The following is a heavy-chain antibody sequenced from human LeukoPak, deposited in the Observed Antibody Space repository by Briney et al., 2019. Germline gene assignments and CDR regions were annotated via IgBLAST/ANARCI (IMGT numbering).Heavy chain of an antibody. CDR1: GFTFSSYS. V-gene: IGHV3-21*01. Sequence: GSLRLSCAASGFTFSSYSMSWVSQAPGKGLEWVSSISSSSSYIYYADSVKGRFTISRDNAKNSLYLQMNSLRAEDTAVYYCASLSSSLFDYWGQGTLVTVSS. CDR2: ISSSSSYI. CDR3: ASLSSSLFDY. J-gene: IGHJ4*02. D-gene: IGHD6-6*01.